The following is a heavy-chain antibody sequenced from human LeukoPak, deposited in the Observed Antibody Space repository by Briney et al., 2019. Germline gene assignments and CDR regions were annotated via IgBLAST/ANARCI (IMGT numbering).Heavy chain of an antibody. Sequence: GGSLRLSCAASRFTFSDYYMSWVRQAPGKGLEWVSVIYSGGGTYYADSVKGRFTISRDNSKNTVYLQMNSLRVEDTAVYYCARSRGTFFPHDYWGQGTLVTVSS. CDR2: IYSGGGT. CDR3: ARSRGTFFPHDY. CDR1: RFTFSDYY. J-gene: IGHJ4*02. D-gene: IGHD3-10*01. V-gene: IGHV3-66*01.